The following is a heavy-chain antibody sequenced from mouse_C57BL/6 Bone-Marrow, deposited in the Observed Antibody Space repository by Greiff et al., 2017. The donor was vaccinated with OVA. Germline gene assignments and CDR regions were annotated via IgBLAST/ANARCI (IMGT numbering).Heavy chain of an antibody. D-gene: IGHD1-1*01. J-gene: IGHJ4*01. CDR2: INPNYGTT. CDR1: GYSFTDYN. CDR3: ARFPITTVVATDYYAMHY. V-gene: IGHV1-39*01. Sequence: VQLQQSGPELVKPGASVKISCKASGYSFTDYNMNWVKQSNGKSLEWIGVINPNYGTTSYNQKFKGKATLTVDQSSSTAYMQLNSLTSEDSAVYYCARFPITTVVATDYYAMHYWGQGTSVTVSS.